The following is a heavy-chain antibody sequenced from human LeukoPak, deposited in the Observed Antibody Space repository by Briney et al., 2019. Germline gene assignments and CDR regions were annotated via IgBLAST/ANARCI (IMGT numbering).Heavy chain of an antibody. CDR1: GGSISSYY. CDR2: IYTSGST. CDR3: ARQDGVTGTPPNWFDP. J-gene: IGHJ5*02. Sequence: SETLSLTCTVSGGSISSYYWSWIRQPPGKGLEWIGYIYTSGSTNYNPSLKSRVTISVNTSKNQFSLKLSSVTAADTAVYYCARQDGVTGTPPNWFDPWGQGTLVTVSS. D-gene: IGHD1-7*01. V-gene: IGHV4-4*09.